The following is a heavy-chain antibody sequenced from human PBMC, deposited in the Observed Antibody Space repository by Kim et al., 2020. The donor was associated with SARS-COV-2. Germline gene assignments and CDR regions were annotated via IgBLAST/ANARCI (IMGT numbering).Heavy chain of an antibody. CDR3: ARGGTGVVVVAAYDY. Sequence: SVKGQLTISRDKSKNALYLQMNSRRAEDTAVYYCARGGTGVVVVAAYDYWGQGTLVTVSS. D-gene: IGHD2-15*01. J-gene: IGHJ4*02. V-gene: IGHV3-53*01.